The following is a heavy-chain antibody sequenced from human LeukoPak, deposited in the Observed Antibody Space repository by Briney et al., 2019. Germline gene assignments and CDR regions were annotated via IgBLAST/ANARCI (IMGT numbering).Heavy chain of an antibody. CDR1: GYTFTSYG. CDR2: ISAYNGNT. V-gene: IGHV1-18*01. J-gene: IGHJ4*02. CDR3: ARDRRMVYAPYFDY. D-gene: IGHD2-8*01. Sequence: ASEKVSCKASGYTFTSYGISWVRQAPGQGLEWMGWISAYNGNTNYAQKLQGRVTMTTDTSTSTAYMELRSLRSDDTAVYYCARDRRMVYAPYFDYWGQGTLVTVSS.